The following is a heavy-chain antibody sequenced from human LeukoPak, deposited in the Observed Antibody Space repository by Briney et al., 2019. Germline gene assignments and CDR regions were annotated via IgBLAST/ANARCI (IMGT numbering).Heavy chain of an antibody. CDR1: GGSISSYY. CDR3: ARVRLYYYDSSGYSYFDY. Sequence: SETLSLTCTVSGGSISSYYWSWIRQPPGKGLEWIGEINHSGSTNYNPSLKSRVTISVDTSKNQFSLKLSSVTAADTAVYYCARVRLYYYDSSGYSYFDYWGQGTLVTVSS. CDR2: INHSGST. V-gene: IGHV4-34*01. D-gene: IGHD3-22*01. J-gene: IGHJ4*02.